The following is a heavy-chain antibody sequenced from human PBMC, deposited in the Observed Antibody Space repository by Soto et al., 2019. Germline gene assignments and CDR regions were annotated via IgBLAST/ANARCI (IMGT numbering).Heavy chain of an antibody. CDR3: ARVRKEGYCSSTSCYSWYFEL. Sequence: SVKVSCKAPGGTFSSYAISWVRQAPGQGLEWMGGIIPIFGTANYSQKFQGRVTITADESTSTAYMELSSLRSEDTAVYYCARVRKEGYCSSTSCYSWYFELWGRGTLVTVSS. D-gene: IGHD2-2*02. V-gene: IGHV1-69*13. CDR2: IIPIFGTA. CDR1: GGTFSSYA. J-gene: IGHJ2*01.